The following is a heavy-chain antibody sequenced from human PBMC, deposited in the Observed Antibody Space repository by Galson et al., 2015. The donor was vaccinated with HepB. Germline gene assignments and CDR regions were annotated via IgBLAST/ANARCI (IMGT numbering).Heavy chain of an antibody. D-gene: IGHD3-10*01. V-gene: IGHV3-11*03. CDR1: GFTFSDYN. J-gene: IGHJ6*02. CDR3: ARSDPVRGVVWPYYFGMDV. Sequence: SLRLACAAPGFTFSDYNMTGIRQSPVKGLGWRSYSTGNSTYINYVDSVNVVFTISRDNAKSSLYLEMTNLAADDTAVYYCARSDPVRGVVWPYYFGMDVWGQGTTVIVSS. CDR2: STGNSTYI.